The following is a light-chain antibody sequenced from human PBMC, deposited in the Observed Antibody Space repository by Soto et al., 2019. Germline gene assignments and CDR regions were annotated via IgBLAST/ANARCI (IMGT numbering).Light chain of an antibody. J-gene: IGKJ1*01. CDR2: GVS. CDR1: QSVDTRY. CDR3: QQYGRSQT. V-gene: IGKV3-20*01. Sequence: EIVLTQSPGTLSLSPGERATLSCRASQSVDTRYLAWYQQKLGQAPRLLIYGVSNRAIGIPDRFSGSGSGTDFTLTISRLEPEDFAVYYCQQYGRSQTFGQGTKVEIK.